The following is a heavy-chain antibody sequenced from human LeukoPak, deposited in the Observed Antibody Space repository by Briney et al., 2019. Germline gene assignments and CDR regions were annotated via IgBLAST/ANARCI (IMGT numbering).Heavy chain of an antibody. Sequence: PGGSLRLSCAASGFTFSSYSMNWVRQAPGKGLEWVSSISSSSSYIYYADSVKGRFTISRDNAKNSLYLQMNSLRAEDTAVYYCARGYSSSSSYYYYYMDVWGKGTTVTVSS. CDR2: ISSSSSYI. D-gene: IGHD6-6*01. J-gene: IGHJ6*03. CDR3: ARGYSSSSSYYYYYMDV. CDR1: GFTFSSYS. V-gene: IGHV3-21*01.